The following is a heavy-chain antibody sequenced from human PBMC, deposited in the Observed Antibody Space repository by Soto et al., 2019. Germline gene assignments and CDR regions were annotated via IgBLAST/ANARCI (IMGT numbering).Heavy chain of an antibody. Sequence: EVQLVESGGGLVKPGGSLRLSCAASGFTFSNAWMNWVRQAPGKGLEWVGRIKSKTDGGTTDYAAPVKGRFTISRDDSKNTLYRQMNSLKTEDTAVYYCTTDPWSYYDSSGSGYWGQGTLVTVSS. J-gene: IGHJ4*02. CDR1: GFTFSNAW. D-gene: IGHD3-22*01. CDR3: TTDPWSYYDSSGSGY. CDR2: IKSKTDGGTT. V-gene: IGHV3-15*07.